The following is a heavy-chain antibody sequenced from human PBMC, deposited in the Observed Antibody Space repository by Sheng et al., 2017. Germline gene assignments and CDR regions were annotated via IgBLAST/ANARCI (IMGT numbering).Heavy chain of an antibody. CDR3: ARVGGGYNRDDGMDV. J-gene: IGHJ6*02. CDR2: ISAYTGNT. CDR1: GYTFSNYG. Sequence: QVQLVQSGREVKKPGASVKVSCKASGYTFSNYGISWVRQAPGQGLQWMGWISAYTGNTNYVREFQGRVTMTTDTSTNTAYMELRSLTSNDTAVYFCARVGGGYNRDDGMDVWGQGTTVTVSS. D-gene: IGHD5-12*01. V-gene: IGHV1-18*01.